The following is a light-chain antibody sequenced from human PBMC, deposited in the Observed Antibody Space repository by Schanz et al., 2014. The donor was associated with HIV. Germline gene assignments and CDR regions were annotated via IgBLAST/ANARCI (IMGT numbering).Light chain of an antibody. CDR1: SSNIGAGYD. Sequence: QSVLTQSPSVSGAPGQRVTISCTGSSSNIGAGYDVHWYQHLPGTAPKLLIYGNTNRPSGVPDRFSGSKSGTSASLAITGLQAEDEADYYCQSYDSSLNSYVFGSGTKLTVL. CDR2: GNT. CDR3: QSYDSSLNSYV. V-gene: IGLV1-40*01. J-gene: IGLJ1*01.